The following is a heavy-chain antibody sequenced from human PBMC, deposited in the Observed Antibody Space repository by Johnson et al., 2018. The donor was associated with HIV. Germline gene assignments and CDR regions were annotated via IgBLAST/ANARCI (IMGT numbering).Heavy chain of an antibody. D-gene: IGHD6-6*01. Sequence: VLLVESGGGLVQPGRSLRLSCAASGFTFDDYAMHWVRQAPGKGLEWVSGSSWHSASIGYADSVKGRFTFSRDNAKNPLYLQMKSLRAEDTAGYYCARDRGYSSSSANAFDIWGQGTMVTVSS. V-gene: IGHV3-9*01. CDR1: GFTFDDYA. CDR2: SSWHSASI. CDR3: ARDRGYSSSSANAFDI. J-gene: IGHJ3*02.